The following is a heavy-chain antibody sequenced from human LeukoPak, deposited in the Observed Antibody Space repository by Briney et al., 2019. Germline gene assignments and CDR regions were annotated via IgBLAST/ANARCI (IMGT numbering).Heavy chain of an antibody. Sequence: PGGSLRLSCAASGFTLSSFSMNWVRQAPGKGLEWVSYISTSSSTIYYADSVKGRFTISRDNAKNSLYLQMNSLRAEDTAVYYCAKLVYSGSYSAFDYWGQGTLVTVSS. CDR1: GFTLSSFS. D-gene: IGHD1-26*01. J-gene: IGHJ4*02. V-gene: IGHV3-48*01. CDR3: AKLVYSGSYSAFDY. CDR2: ISTSSSTI.